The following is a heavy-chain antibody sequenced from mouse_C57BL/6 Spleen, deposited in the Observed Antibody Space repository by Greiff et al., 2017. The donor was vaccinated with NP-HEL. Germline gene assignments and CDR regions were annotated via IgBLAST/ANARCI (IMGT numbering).Heavy chain of an antibody. V-gene: IGHV5-15*01. Sequence: EVKLMESGGGLVQPGGSLKLSCAASGFTFSDYGMAWVRQAPRKGPEWVAFISNLAYSIYYADTVTGRFTISRENAKNTLYLEMSSLRSEDTAMYYCARRVNDYDWYFDVWGTGTTVTVSS. CDR2: ISNLAYSI. CDR1: GFTFSDYG. J-gene: IGHJ1*03. CDR3: ARRVNDYDWYFDV. D-gene: IGHD2-4*01.